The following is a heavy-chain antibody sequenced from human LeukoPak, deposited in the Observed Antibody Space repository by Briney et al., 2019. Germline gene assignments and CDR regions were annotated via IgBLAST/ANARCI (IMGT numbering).Heavy chain of an antibody. CDR2: ISSCGSTI. CDR3: ARAAMDV. V-gene: IGHV3-48*03. CDR1: GFTFSSYE. J-gene: IGHJ6*04. Sequence: GGSLRLSXAASGFTFSSYEMNWVRQAPGKGLEWVSYISSCGSTIYYADSVKGRFTISRDNAKNSLYLQMNSLRAEDTAVYYCARAAMDVWGKGTTVTVSS.